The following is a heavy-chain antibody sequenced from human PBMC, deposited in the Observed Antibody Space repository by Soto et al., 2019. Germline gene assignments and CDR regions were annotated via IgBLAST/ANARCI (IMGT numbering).Heavy chain of an antibody. Sequence: QVQLVQSGAEVKKPGASVKVSCKASGYTCTSYAMHWVRQAPGQRLEWMGWINAGNGNTKYSQKFQGRVTITRDTSASTAYMELSSLRSEDTAVYYCARYPPVAGNNYYYGMDVWGQGTTVTVSS. D-gene: IGHD6-19*01. CDR3: ARYPPVAGNNYYYGMDV. J-gene: IGHJ6*02. V-gene: IGHV1-3*01. CDR1: GYTCTSYA. CDR2: INAGNGNT.